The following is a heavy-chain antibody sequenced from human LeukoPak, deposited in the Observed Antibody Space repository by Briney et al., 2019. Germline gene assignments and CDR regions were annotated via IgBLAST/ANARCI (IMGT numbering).Heavy chain of an antibody. J-gene: IGHJ4*02. D-gene: IGHD2-2*01. CDR3: ARNLPAAPGAFDY. CDR1: GGSISSYY. Sequence: SETLSLTCTVSGGSISSYYWSWIRQPPGKGLEGIGYTYYSGSTNYNPSLTSRVSISVDTSKNQFSLKLSSVTAADTAVYYCARNLPAAPGAFDYWGRGTLVTVSS. CDR2: TYYSGST. V-gene: IGHV4-59*01.